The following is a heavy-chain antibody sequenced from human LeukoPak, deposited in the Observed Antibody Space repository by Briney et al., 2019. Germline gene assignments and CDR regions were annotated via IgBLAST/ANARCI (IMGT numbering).Heavy chain of an antibody. Sequence: GGSLRLSCAASGFTFSSYSMNWVRQAPGKGLEWVSSISSSSSYIYYADSVKGRFTISRDNAKNSLYLQRNSLRAEDTAVYFCARSFLSISSAATVCWGQGSLVADSS. CDR2: ISSSSSYI. J-gene: IGHJ4*02. CDR1: GFTFSSYS. V-gene: IGHV3-21*01. D-gene: IGHD2-15*01. CDR3: ARSFLSISSAATVC.